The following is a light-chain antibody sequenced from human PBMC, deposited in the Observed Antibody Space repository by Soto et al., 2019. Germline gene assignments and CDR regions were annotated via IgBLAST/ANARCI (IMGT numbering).Light chain of an antibody. CDR3: QQYHNWPPQYT. CDR2: GAS. J-gene: IGKJ2*01. CDR1: QSVASN. V-gene: IGKV3-15*01. Sequence: EIVMTQSPASLSVSPGAGAPLSCRASQSVASNVAWYQHKPGQGPRLLIHGASTRAVGVPARFSGSGSGTDFNLTISSLQSEDFAVYYCQQYHNWPPQYTFGQGTKLQIK.